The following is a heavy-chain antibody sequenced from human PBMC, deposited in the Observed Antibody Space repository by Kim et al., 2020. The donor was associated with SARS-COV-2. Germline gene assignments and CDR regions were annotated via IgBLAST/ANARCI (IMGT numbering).Heavy chain of an antibody. J-gene: IGHJ4*02. Sequence: ESLKGRVTISRDKSKNTLFLQMNSLRAEDTAVYYCARDGVATTPFFGNFDFWGQGTLATVSS. V-gene: IGHV3-30*07. D-gene: IGHD2-15*01. CDR3: ARDGVATTPFFGNFDF.